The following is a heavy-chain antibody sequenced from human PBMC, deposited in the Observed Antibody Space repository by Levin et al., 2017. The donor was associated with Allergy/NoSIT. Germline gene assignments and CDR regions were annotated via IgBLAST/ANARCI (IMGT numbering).Heavy chain of an antibody. V-gene: IGHV4-31*03. CDR1: GGSISSGGYY. CDR2: IYYSGST. J-gene: IGHJ4*02. D-gene: IGHD2-15*01. CDR3: ARIVVVVAATYFDY. Sequence: SETLSLTCTVSGGSISSGGYYWSWIRQHPGKGLEWIGYIYYSGSTYYNPSLKSRVTISVDTSKNQFSLKLSSVTAADTAVYYCARIVVVVAATYFDYWGQGTLVTVSS.